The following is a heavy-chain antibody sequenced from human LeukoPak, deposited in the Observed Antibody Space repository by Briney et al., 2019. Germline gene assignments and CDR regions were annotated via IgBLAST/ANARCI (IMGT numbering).Heavy chain of an antibody. CDR2: IYYSGST. J-gene: IGHJ4*02. Sequence: SETLSLTCAVYGGSFSGYYWSWIRQPPGKGLEWIGYIYYSGSTNYNPSLKSRVTISVDTSKNQFSLKLSSVTAADTAVYYCARADILTGYYIGYWGQGTLVTVSS. CDR3: ARADILTGYYIGY. V-gene: IGHV4-59*01. D-gene: IGHD3-9*01. CDR1: GGSFSGYY.